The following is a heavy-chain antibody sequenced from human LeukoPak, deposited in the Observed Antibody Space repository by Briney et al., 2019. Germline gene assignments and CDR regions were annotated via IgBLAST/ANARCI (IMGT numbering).Heavy chain of an antibody. CDR3: VRVGYSYVINDWSRTGLGAYPTKYYYHMDV. CDR2: INPSGST. V-gene: IGHV4-34*01. CDR1: GGSFSDYY. Sequence: PSETLSLTCAVYGGSFSDYYWGWIRQPPGKGLEWIGEINPSGSTNYSPSLKSRGTISVDTSKNQFSLKLSSVAAADTAVYFCVRVGYSYVINDWSRTGLGAYPTKYYYHMDVWDKGTTVTVSS. D-gene: IGHD5-18*01. J-gene: IGHJ6*03.